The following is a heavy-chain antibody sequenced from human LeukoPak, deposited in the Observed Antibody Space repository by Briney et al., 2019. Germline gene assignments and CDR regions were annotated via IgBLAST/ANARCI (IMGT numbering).Heavy chain of an antibody. D-gene: IGHD1-26*01. V-gene: IGHV4-59*08. CDR1: GGSISSYY. CDR2: IYYTGSA. J-gene: IGHJ4*02. CDR3: ARLEYSGTYTIDY. Sequence: SETLSLTCTVSGGSISSYYWSWIRQPPGKGLEWIGHIYYTGSADYNPFLKSRVTISVDTSKNQFSLKLTSVTAADTALYYCARLEYSGTYTIDYWGQGTLVTVSS.